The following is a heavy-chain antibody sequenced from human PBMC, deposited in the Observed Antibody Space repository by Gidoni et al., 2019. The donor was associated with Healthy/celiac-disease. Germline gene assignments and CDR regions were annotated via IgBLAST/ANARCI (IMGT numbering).Heavy chain of an antibody. Sequence: EVQLVESGGGLVQPGGSLRPSCADSGFTFSSYWMSWVRQAPGKGLEWVDNIKQDGSEKYYVDSVKGRFTISRDNAKNSLYLQMNSLRAEDTAVYYCAREGMVEGIGDVWGQGTTVTVSS. CDR1: GFTFSSYW. CDR2: IKQDGSEK. D-gene: IGHD3-10*01. J-gene: IGHJ6*02. CDR3: AREGMVEGIGDV. V-gene: IGHV3-7*03.